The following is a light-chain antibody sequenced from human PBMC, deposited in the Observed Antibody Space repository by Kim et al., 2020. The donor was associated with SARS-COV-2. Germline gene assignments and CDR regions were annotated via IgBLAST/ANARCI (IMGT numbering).Light chain of an antibody. CDR1: QSVSSN. Sequence: SVSPGERATLSGRASQSVSSNLAWYQQKPGQAPRLLIYGAATRATGIPARFSGSGSGTEFTLTISSLQSEDFAVYYCQQYNIWPYTFGQGTKLEI. J-gene: IGKJ2*01. V-gene: IGKV3-15*01. CDR3: QQYNIWPYT. CDR2: GAA.